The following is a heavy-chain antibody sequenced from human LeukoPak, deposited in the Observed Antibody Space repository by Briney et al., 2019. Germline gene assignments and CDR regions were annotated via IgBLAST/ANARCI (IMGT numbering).Heavy chain of an antibody. D-gene: IGHD3-22*01. CDR2: IWYDGSIK. V-gene: IGHV3-33*08. J-gene: IGHJ5*02. CDR3: ARDSAHYYDSSGYYSESWFDP. CDR1: RFTFSSYA. Sequence: GGSLRLSCAASRFTFSSYAMNWVRQAPGKGLEWVAVIWYDGSIKYYADSVKGRFTISRDNSKNTLYLQMNSLRAEDTAVYYCARDSAHYYDSSGYYSESWFDPWGQGTLVTVSS.